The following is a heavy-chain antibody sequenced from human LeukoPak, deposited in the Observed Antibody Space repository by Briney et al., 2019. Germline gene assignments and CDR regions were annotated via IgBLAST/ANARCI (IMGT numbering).Heavy chain of an antibody. V-gene: IGHV4-31*03. D-gene: IGHD3-10*01. CDR1: GGSISSGGYY. Sequence: SQRLSLTCTVSGGSISSGGYYWSWTRQPPGKGLEGIGYIYYSGSTYYNPSLKTRLTISVDTHKNQFSLKLSSVTAADTAVYYCARDRGFHHSWYFDLWGRGTLVTISS. CDR2: IYYSGST. J-gene: IGHJ2*01. CDR3: ARDRGFHHSWYFDL.